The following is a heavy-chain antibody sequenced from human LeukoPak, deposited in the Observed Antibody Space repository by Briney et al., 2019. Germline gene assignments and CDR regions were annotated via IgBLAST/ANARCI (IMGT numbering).Heavy chain of an antibody. J-gene: IGHJ4*02. Sequence: GSLRLSCAASGFTFSNYWMSWVRQTPGKGLEWVANINQDGGEKYCVDSVKGRFTISRDNAKTSLYLQMNSLRAEDTAVYYCARQTGSGLFILPGGQGTLVTVSS. CDR2: INQDGGEK. CDR1: GFTFSNYW. CDR3: ARQTGSGLFILP. D-gene: IGHD3/OR15-3a*01. V-gene: IGHV3-7*01.